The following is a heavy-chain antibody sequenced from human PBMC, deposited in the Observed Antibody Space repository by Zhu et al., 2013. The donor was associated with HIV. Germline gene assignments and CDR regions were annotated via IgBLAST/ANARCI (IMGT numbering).Heavy chain of an antibody. Sequence: QVQLVQSGAEVKKPGASVKVSCKASGYTFTSYDINWVRQATGQGLEWMGWMNPNSGNTGYAQKFQGRVTMTRNTSISTAYMELSSLRSEDTAVYYCARGRGYCSSTSCYTQWFYYYYGMDVVGPRDHGPPSP. V-gene: IGHV1-8*01. D-gene: IGHD2-2*02. J-gene: IGHJ6*02. CDR3: ARGRGYCSSTSCYTQWFYYYYGMDV. CDR1: GYTFTSYD. CDR2: MNPNSGNT.